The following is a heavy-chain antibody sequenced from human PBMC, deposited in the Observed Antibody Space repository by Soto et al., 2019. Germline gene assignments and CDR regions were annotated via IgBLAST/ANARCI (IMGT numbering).Heavy chain of an antibody. V-gene: IGHV3-30-3*01. CDR2: ISYDGSNK. D-gene: IGHD2-15*01. CDR1: GSTFSNYI. J-gene: IGHJ6*02. Sequence: QLQLVESGGGVVQPGTSLRLSCTASGSTFSNYIMHWVRQAPGKGPDWVAFISYDGSNKDYADSVEGRFTISRDNSKSTLYLQLSSLRPEDTAVYYCAGGDNYYALGVWGQGTTVTVSS. CDR3: AGGDNYYALGV.